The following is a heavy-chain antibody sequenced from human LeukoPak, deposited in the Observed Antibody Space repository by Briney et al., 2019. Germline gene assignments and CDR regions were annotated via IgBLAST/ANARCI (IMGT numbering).Heavy chain of an antibody. CDR3: VRVGSYAYKD. CDR1: GGSISSYY. Sequence: PSETLSLTCTVSGGSISSYYWSWIRQPPGKGLEWIGYIYYSGSTNYNPSLKSRVTISVDTSKNQFSLKLSSVTAADTALYYCVRVGSYAYKDWGQGTLVTVSS. D-gene: IGHD3-16*01. CDR2: IYYSGST. J-gene: IGHJ4*02. V-gene: IGHV4-59*01.